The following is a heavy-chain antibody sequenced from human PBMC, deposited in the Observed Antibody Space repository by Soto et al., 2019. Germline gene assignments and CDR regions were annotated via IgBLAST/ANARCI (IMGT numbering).Heavy chain of an antibody. Sequence: QVQLVQSGAEVKKPGASVKVSCKASGYTFTSYAMHWVRQAPGQRLEWMGWINAGNGNTKYSQKFQGRVTITRDTSASTAYMELSSLRSEDTAVYYCAREVATVVGWFDPWGRGTLVTVSS. CDR3: AREVATVVGWFDP. CDR2: INAGNGNT. CDR1: GYTFTSYA. V-gene: IGHV1-3*01. D-gene: IGHD5-12*01. J-gene: IGHJ5*02.